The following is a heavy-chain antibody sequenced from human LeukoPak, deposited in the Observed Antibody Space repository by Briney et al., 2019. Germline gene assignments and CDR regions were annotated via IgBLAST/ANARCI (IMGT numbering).Heavy chain of an antibody. Sequence: GGSLRLSCAASGFTFSSYSMNWVRQAPGKGLEWVSSISSSSSYIYYADSVKGRSTISRDNAKNSLYLQMNSLRAEDTAVYYCALPRYDSSGYYGWGQGTLVTVSS. V-gene: IGHV3-21*01. CDR1: GFTFSSYS. CDR3: ALPRYDSSGYYG. D-gene: IGHD3-22*01. CDR2: ISSSSSYI. J-gene: IGHJ4*02.